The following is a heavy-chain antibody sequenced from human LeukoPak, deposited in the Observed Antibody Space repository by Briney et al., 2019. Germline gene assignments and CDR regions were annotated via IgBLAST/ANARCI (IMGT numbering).Heavy chain of an antibody. D-gene: IGHD4-11*01. Sequence: ASVKVSCKASGCTFTSYDINWVRQATGQGLEWMGWMNPNSGNTGYAQKFQGRVTMSRNTSISTAYMELSSLRSEDTAVYYCARITVTTDGYYYYYMDVWGKGTTVTV. CDR3: ARITVTTDGYYYYYMDV. J-gene: IGHJ6*03. CDR1: GCTFTSYD. V-gene: IGHV1-8*01. CDR2: MNPNSGNT.